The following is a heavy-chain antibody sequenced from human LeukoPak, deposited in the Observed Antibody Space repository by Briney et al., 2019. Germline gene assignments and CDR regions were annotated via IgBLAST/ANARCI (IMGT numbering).Heavy chain of an antibody. V-gene: IGHV1-2*02. CDR1: GYTFTGYY. CDR3: ARDGCSSTSCRSGGYYYGMDV. Sequence: ASVKVSCKASGYTFTGYYMHWVRQAPEQGLEWMGWINPNSGGTNYAQKFQGRVTMTRDTSISTAYMELSRLRSDDTAVYYCARDGCSSTSCRSGGYYYGMDVWGQGTTVTVSS. CDR2: INPNSGGT. D-gene: IGHD2-2*01. J-gene: IGHJ6*02.